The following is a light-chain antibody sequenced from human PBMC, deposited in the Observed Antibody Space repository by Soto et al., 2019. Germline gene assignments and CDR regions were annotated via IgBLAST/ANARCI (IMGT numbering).Light chain of an antibody. CDR2: GAS. CDR1: QSVSSN. Sequence: EIVMTQSPATLSVSPGERATLSCRASQSVSSNLAWYQQKPGRAPRLLIYGASTRATGIPGRFSGSGYGTEFTLTISSLQSEDCVVYYCQQYNNWPPWKFGQGTKVAIK. CDR3: QQYNNWPPWK. V-gene: IGKV3-15*01. J-gene: IGKJ1*01.